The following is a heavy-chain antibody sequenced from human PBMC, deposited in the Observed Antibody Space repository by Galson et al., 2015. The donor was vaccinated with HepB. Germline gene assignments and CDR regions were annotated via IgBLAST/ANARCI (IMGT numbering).Heavy chain of an antibody. Sequence: SVKVSCKASGYTFTSYDINWVRQATGQGLEWMGWMNPNSGNTGYAQKFQGRVTMTRNTSISTAYMELSSLRSEDTAVYYCARVPLGRAIFGVVTGYYYYYMDVWGKGTTVTVSS. V-gene: IGHV1-8*01. D-gene: IGHD3-3*01. J-gene: IGHJ6*03. CDR3: ARVPLGRAIFGVVTGYYYYYMDV. CDR2: MNPNSGNT. CDR1: GYTFTSYD.